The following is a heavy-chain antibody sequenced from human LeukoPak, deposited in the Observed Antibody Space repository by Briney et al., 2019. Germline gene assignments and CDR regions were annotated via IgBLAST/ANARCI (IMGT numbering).Heavy chain of an antibody. V-gene: IGHV3-23*01. Sequence: GGSLRLSCAASGFTFSSYSMSWVRQAPGKGLEWVSGISGNDGGTTYYADSVKGRFSISRDDSKNTLYLQMNSPRVEDTAIYYCAKSRVATGTFYFDYWGQGTLVTVSS. CDR3: AKSRVATGTFYFDY. CDR2: ISGNDGGTT. J-gene: IGHJ4*02. D-gene: IGHD6-13*01. CDR1: GFTFSSYS.